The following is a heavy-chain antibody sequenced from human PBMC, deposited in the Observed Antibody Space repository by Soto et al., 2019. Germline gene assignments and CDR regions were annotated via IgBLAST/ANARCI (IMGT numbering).Heavy chain of an antibody. J-gene: IGHJ6*03. Sequence: ASVKVSCKASGYTFTSYGISWVRQAPGQGLEWMGWISAYNGNTNYAQKLQGRVTMTTDTSTSTAYMELRSLRSDDTAVYYCARVRSRSGAPPSYYYYMDVWGKGTTVTVSS. CDR1: GYTFTSYG. CDR3: ARVRSRSGAPPSYYYYMDV. CDR2: ISAYNGNT. V-gene: IGHV1-18*01. D-gene: IGHD3-10*01.